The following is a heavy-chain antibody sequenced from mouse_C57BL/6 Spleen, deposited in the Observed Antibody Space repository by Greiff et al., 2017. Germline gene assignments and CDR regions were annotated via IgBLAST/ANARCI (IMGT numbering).Heavy chain of an antibody. J-gene: IGHJ4*01. V-gene: IGHV1-50*01. CDR3: ARFGGYEAMDY. CDR2: IDPSDSYT. Sequence: QVQLQQSGAELVKPGASVKLSCKASGYTFTSYWMQWVKQRPGQGLEWIGEIDPSDSYTNYNQKFKGKATLTVDTSSSTAYMQLSSLTSEDSAVYYCARFGGYEAMDYWGQGTSVTVSS. CDR1: GYTFTSYW.